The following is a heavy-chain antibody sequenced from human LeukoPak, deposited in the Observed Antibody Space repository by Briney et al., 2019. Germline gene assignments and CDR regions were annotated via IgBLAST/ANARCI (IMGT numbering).Heavy chain of an antibody. CDR2: IKQDGSEK. V-gene: IGHV3-7*01. CDR3: ASTIAAFTYYYDSSGAPENY. J-gene: IGHJ4*02. Sequence: PGGSLRLFCAASGFTFSSYWMSWVRQAPGKGLEWVANIKQDGSEKYYVDSVKGRFTISRDNAKNSLYLQMNSLRAEDTAVYYCASTIAAFTYYYDSSGAPENYWGQGTLVTVSS. CDR1: GFTFSSYW. D-gene: IGHD3-22*01.